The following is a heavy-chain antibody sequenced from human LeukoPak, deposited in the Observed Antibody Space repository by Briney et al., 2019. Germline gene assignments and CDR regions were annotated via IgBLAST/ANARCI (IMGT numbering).Heavy chain of an antibody. CDR1: GGSFSGYY. V-gene: IGHV4-34*01. Sequence: PSETLSLTCAVYGGSFSGYYWSWIRQPPGKGLEWIGKINHSGSTNYNPSLKSRVTISVDTSKNQFSLKLSSVTAADTAVYYCARGTGEDLAPFDCWGQGTLVTVSS. J-gene: IGHJ4*02. CDR2: INHSGST. D-gene: IGHD3-10*01. CDR3: ARGTGEDLAPFDC.